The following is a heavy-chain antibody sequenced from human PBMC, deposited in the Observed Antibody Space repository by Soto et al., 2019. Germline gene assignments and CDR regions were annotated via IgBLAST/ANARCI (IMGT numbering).Heavy chain of an antibody. J-gene: IGHJ5*02. Sequence: SETLSLTCTVSGGSIRSSSYYWVWIRQPPGKGLEWIGSIYYSGSTYYNPSLKSRVTISVDTSKNQFSLKLSSVTAADTAVYYCARHRGPMVRGVITNWFDPWGQGTLVTVSS. D-gene: IGHD3-10*01. CDR3: ARHRGPMVRGVITNWFDP. CDR1: GGSIRSSSYY. V-gene: IGHV4-39*01. CDR2: IYYSGST.